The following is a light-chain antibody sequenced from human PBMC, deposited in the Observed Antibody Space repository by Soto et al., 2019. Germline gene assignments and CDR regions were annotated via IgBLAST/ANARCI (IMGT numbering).Light chain of an antibody. CDR2: GAS. CDR1: QTIRSNY. Sequence: ETVWTQSPGTLSLSPGERATLSCRASQTIRSNYLAWYRQTPGQAPRLLIYGASNRATGIADRFSGSGSGTDFTLIFSRLEPEDFALYYCQQYGSSPWTFGQGTKVEIK. V-gene: IGKV3-20*01. J-gene: IGKJ1*01. CDR3: QQYGSSPWT.